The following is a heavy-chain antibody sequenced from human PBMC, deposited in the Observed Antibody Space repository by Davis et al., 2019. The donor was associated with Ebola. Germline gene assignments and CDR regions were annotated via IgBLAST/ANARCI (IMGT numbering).Heavy chain of an antibody. CDR1: GYSFNTYW. CDR3: ARFLEWKADY. J-gene: IGHJ4*02. Sequence: GESLKISCKGSGYSFNTYWIAWVRQTPAKGLEWMGIIYAGDSDTRYSPSFEGQVTISVDKSISTAYLQWSSLKASDTAMYYCARFLEWKADYWGQGTLVTVSS. D-gene: IGHD3-3*01. V-gene: IGHV5-51*01. CDR2: IYAGDSDT.